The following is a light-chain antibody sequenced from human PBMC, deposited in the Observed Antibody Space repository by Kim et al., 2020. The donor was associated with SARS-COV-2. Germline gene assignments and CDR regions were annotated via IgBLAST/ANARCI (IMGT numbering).Light chain of an antibody. CDR3: AAWDDSLSVF. Sequence: QPVLTQPPSASGTPGQRVTISCSGSSSNIGSNPVNWYQQLPGTAPKLLIYGDSQRPLGVPDRFSGSKSGTSASLAITGLQSEDEANYYCAAWDDSLSVFFGGGTQLTVL. J-gene: IGLJ2*01. CDR1: SSNIGSNP. V-gene: IGLV1-44*01. CDR2: GDS.